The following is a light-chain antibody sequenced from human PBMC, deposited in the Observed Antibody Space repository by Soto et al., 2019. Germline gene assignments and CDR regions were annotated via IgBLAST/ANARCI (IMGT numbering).Light chain of an antibody. CDR2: DVT. CDR3: SSYTSGRNPVM. Sequence: QSALTQPASVSGSPGQSIAISCTGTSSDVGGYNYVSWYQQRPGQAPKLMIYDVTNRPSGVSDRFSGSKSGNTASLTISGLQAEDEADYYCSSYTSGRNPVMFGGGTKLTVL. J-gene: IGLJ3*02. CDR1: SSDVGGYNY. V-gene: IGLV2-14*03.